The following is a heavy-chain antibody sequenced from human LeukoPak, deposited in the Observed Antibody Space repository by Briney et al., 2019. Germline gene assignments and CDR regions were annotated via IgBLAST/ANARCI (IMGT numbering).Heavy chain of an antibody. CDR2: IYTSGST. CDR3: ARSEDYYGSGTIGY. J-gene: IGHJ4*02. V-gene: IGHV4-4*07. D-gene: IGHD3-10*01. Sequence: SETLSLTCTVSGGSISSYYWSWIRQPAGKGLEWIGRIYTSGSTSYNPSLKSRVTMSGDTSKNQFSLKLSSVTAADTAVYYCARSEDYYGSGTIGYWGQGTLVTVSS. CDR1: GGSISSYY.